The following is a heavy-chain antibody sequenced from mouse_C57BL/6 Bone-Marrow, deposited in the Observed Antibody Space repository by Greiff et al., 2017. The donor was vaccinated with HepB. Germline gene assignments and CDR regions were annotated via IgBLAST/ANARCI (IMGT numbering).Heavy chain of an antibody. J-gene: IGHJ1*03. V-gene: IGHV5-9-1*02. CDR3: TRDRDYGSSRYFDV. CDR1: GFTFSSYA. Sequence: EVQLVESGEGLVKPGGSLKLSCAASGFTFSSYAMSWVRQTPEKRLEWVAYISSGGDYIYYADTVKGRFTIPRDNARNTLYLQMSSLKSEDTAMYYCTRDRDYGSSRYFDVWGTGTTVTVSS. CDR2: ISSGGDYI. D-gene: IGHD1-1*01.